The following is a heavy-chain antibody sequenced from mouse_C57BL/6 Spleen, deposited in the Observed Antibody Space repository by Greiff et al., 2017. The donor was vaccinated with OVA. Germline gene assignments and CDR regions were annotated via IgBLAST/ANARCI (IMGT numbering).Heavy chain of an antibody. Sequence: EVKLVESGGGLVKPGGSLKLSCAASGFTFSDYGMHWVRQAPEQGLEWVAYISSGSSTIYYADTVKGRFTISRDNAKNTLFLQMTSLRSEDTAMYYCARGGYFAMDYWGQGTSVTVSS. J-gene: IGHJ4*01. D-gene: IGHD1-1*02. CDR1: GFTFSDYG. CDR2: ISSGSSTI. V-gene: IGHV5-17*01. CDR3: ARGGYFAMDY.